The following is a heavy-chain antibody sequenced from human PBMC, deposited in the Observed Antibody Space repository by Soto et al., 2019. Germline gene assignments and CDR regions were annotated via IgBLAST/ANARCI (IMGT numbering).Heavy chain of an antibody. CDR1: GYSFTDYH. Sequence: GASVKVSRKASGYSFTDYHIHWVRQAPGQGLEWLGRINPKSGGTSTAQKFQGWVTMTTDTSISTASMELTRLTSDDTAIYYCARGDSTDCSNGVCSFFYNHDMDVWGQGTTVTAP. D-gene: IGHD2-8*01. J-gene: IGHJ6*02. CDR2: INPKSGGT. CDR3: ARGDSTDCSNGVCSFFYNHDMDV. V-gene: IGHV1-2*04.